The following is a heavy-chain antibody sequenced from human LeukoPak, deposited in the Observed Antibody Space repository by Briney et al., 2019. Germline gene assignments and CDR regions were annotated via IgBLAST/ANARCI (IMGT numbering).Heavy chain of an antibody. CDR1: GFTFSSYA. J-gene: IGHJ6*03. CDR2: ISGSGGST. V-gene: IGHV3-23*01. Sequence: GGSLRLSCAASGFTFSSYAMSWVRQAPGKGLEWVSAISGSGGSTYYADSVKGRFTISRDNSKNTLYLQMNSLRAEDTGVYYCAKDEAAVYYYYYYMDVWGKGTTVTVSS. CDR3: AKDEAAVYYYYYYMDV.